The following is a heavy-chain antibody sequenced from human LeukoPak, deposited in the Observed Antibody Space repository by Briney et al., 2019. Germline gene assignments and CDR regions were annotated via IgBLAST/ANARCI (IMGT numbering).Heavy chain of an antibody. CDR2: ISGSGGST. V-gene: IGHV3-23*01. CDR1: GFTFSSYA. D-gene: IGHD3-3*01. Sequence: GGSLRLSCAASGFTFSSYAMSWVRQAPGKGLEWVSAISGSGGSTYYADSVKGRFTVSRDNSKSTLYLQMDSLRAEDTAIYYCAKCQFSHYYYYGMDVWGQGTTVTVSS. CDR3: AKCQFSHYYYYGMDV. J-gene: IGHJ6*02.